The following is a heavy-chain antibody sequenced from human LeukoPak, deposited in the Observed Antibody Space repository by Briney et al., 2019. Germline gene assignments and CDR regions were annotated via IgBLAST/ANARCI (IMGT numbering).Heavy chain of an antibody. CDR1: GFTFSLSN. CDR2: ISSSSSYI. V-gene: IGHV3-21*01. CDR3: ARDYDGNSHFDY. J-gene: IGHJ4*02. D-gene: IGHD3-16*01. Sequence: PGGSLRLSCAASGFTFSLSNMNWVRLAPGKGLEWVSSISSSSSYINYADSVKGRFTISRDNAKNSLYLQMNSLRVEDTAVYYCARDYDGNSHFDYWGQGTLVTVSS.